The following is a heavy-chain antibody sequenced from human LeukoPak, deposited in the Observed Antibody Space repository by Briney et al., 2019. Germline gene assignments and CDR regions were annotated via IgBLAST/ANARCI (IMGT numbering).Heavy chain of an antibody. V-gene: IGHV4-31*03. Sequence: SETLSLTCTVSGGSISSGGYYWSWIRQHPGKGLEWIGYIYYSGSTYYNPSLKSRVTISVDTSKNQFSLKLSSVTAADTAVYYCARASYDFCSGSNYYYYMDVWGKGTTVTVSS. CDR3: ARASYDFCSGSNYYYYMDV. J-gene: IGHJ6*03. D-gene: IGHD3-3*01. CDR2: IYYSGST. CDR1: GGSISSGGYY.